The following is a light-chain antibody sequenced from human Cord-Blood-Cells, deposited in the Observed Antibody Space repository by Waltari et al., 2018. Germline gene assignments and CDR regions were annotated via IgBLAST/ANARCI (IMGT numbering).Light chain of an antibody. CDR1: QSVLYSSNNKNY. Sequence: DIVMTQSPXPLAXSXGXXXXXXCKSSQSVLYSSNNKNYLAWYQQKPGQPPKLLIYWASTRESGVPDRFSGSGSGTDFTLTISSLQAEDVAVYYCQQYYSTPFTFGPGTKVDIK. J-gene: IGKJ3*01. CDR2: WAS. CDR3: QQYYSTPFT. V-gene: IGKV4-1*01.